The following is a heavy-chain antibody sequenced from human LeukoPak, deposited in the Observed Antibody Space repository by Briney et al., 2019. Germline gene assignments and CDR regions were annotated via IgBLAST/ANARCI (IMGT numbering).Heavy chain of an antibody. CDR1: GGSFSGYY. V-gene: IGHV4-34*01. D-gene: IGHD5-18*01. J-gene: IGHJ5*02. Sequence: SETLSLTCAVYGGSFSGYYWSWIRQPPGKGLEWIGEINHSGSTNYNPSLKSRVTISVDTSKNQFSPKLSSVTAADTAVYYCARGGYSYGLNWFDPWGQGTLVTVSS. CDR2: INHSGST. CDR3: ARGGYSYGLNWFDP.